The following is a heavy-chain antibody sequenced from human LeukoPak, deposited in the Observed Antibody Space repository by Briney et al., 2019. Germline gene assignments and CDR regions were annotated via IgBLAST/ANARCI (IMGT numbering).Heavy chain of an antibody. CDR2: IDARSGIT. CDR3: ARTYDFGRGPPGDAFDN. D-gene: IGHD3-3*01. J-gene: IGHJ3*02. V-gene: IGHV3-48*01. Sequence: PGGSLRLSCAASGFTFTIFGLNWVRQAPGKGPEWVSYIDARSGITYYADSVQGRFTISRDNARESVLLQMDSLRVDDTAVYYCARTYDFGRGPPGDAFDNWGPGTWVIVSS. CDR1: GFTFTIFG.